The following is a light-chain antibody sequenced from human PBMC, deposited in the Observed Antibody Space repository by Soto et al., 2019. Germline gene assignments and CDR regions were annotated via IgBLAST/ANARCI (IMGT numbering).Light chain of an antibody. Sequence: QSVLTQPPSVSGSPGQRVTISCTVSSSNIGAGYDVHWYQQLPGTAPKLLIYGNSNRPSGVPDRFSGSKSGTSASLAITGLQAEDEADDYCQSYACSLSGLVFGTGTTLTVL. CDR1: SSNIGAGYD. CDR2: GNS. J-gene: IGLJ1*01. CDR3: QSYACSLSGLV. V-gene: IGLV1-40*01.